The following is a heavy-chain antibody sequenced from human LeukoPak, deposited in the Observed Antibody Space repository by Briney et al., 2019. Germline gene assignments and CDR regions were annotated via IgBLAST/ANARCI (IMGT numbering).Heavy chain of an antibody. V-gene: IGHV3-23*01. CDR2: ISGSGGST. J-gene: IGHJ3*02. Sequence: GGSLRLSCAASGFTFSSYAMSWVRQAPGKGLEWVSAISGSGGSTYYADSVKGRFTISRDNSKNTLYLQINSLTAEDTAVYYCTKDSLKSYYDSSGYPHDAFDIWGQGTMVTVSS. D-gene: IGHD3-22*01. CDR3: TKDSLKSYYDSSGYPHDAFDI. CDR1: GFTFSSYA.